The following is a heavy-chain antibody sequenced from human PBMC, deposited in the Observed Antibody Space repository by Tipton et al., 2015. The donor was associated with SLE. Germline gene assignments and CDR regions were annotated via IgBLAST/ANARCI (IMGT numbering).Heavy chain of an antibody. V-gene: IGHV1-18*01. J-gene: IGHJ5*02. CDR1: GYIFVSFG. CDR3: ARDHYGSGTYYNWFDP. Sequence: QVQLVQSGPEVKKPGTSVKVSRKASGYIFVSFGITWVRQAPGQGLEWMGWINTHSGHTNYAQKFQGRVTMTADTSTSTVYLELGSLRSDDTAVYYCARDHYGSGTYYNWFDPWGQGTLVTVSS. D-gene: IGHD3-10*01. CDR2: INTHSGHT.